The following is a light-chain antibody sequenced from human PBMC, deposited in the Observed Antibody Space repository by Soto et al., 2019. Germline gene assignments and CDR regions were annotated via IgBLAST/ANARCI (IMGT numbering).Light chain of an antibody. V-gene: IGKV3-15*01. J-gene: IGKJ5*01. Sequence: IVMTHAPATLSLSPGEIATLSFRASLSVSIDLAWYRQKPGQAPRLLIYGASTRATGIPARFSGSGSGTEFTLSISSLQPGDVGIYSCPQYNNWPITFGQGTRLEIK. CDR2: GAS. CDR3: PQYNNWPIT. CDR1: LSVSID.